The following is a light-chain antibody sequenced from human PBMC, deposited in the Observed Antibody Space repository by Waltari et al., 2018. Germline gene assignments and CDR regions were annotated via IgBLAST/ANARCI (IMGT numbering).Light chain of an antibody. Sequence: DIQMTQSPSSLSASVGDRVTITCRASQSISSYLNWYQQKPGKAPTLLIYSASSLQSGVPSRFSCSGSGTELTFIISSLQPEELATYYFQQSYSTPWTFGQGTKVEIK. V-gene: IGKV1-39*01. CDR3: QQSYSTPWT. CDR2: SAS. J-gene: IGKJ1*01. CDR1: QSISSY.